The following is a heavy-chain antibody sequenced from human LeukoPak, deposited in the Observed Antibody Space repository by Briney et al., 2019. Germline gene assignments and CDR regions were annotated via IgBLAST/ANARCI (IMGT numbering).Heavy chain of an antibody. Sequence: PGGSLRLSCAASGFTFSDYYMSWIRQAPGKGLEWIGEINHSGSTNYNPSLKSRVTISVDTSKNQFSLKLSSVTAADTAVYYCARLHCSSTSCYIGRSYFDYWGQGTLVTVSS. CDR1: GFTFSDYY. D-gene: IGHD2-2*02. J-gene: IGHJ4*02. CDR2: INHSGST. CDR3: ARLHCSSTSCYIGRSYFDY. V-gene: IGHV4-34*01.